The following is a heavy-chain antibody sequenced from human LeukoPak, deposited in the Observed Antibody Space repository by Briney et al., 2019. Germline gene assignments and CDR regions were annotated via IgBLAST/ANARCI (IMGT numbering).Heavy chain of an antibody. CDR1: GYSFTSYW. Sequence: GASLKISSKGSGYSFTSYWIGWGRQLPGKGLEWMRIIYPGAYDTRYSQSFQGQVTISADKSISAAYLQWSSLKASDTAMYYCARVWFGELYDYWGQGRLVSVCS. CDR3: ARVWFGELYDY. J-gene: IGHJ4*02. D-gene: IGHD3-10*01. V-gene: IGHV5-51*01. CDR2: IYPGAYDT.